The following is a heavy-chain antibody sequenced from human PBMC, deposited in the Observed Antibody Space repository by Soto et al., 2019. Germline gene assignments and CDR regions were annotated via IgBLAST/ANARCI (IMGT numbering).Heavy chain of an antibody. V-gene: IGHV4-39*01. J-gene: IGHJ5*02. CDR3: ARLSGGRSVYFDP. D-gene: IGHD2-8*02. CDR1: GTSIRSSNYY. CDR2: INYNRRT. Sequence: QLQLQESGPGLVKPSETLSLTCSVSGTSIRSSNYYWGWVRQPPGKGLEWIGSINYNRRTYQNPSLKSRAPISIDTSENQFSLKLTSVTAADTAVYFCARLSGGRSVYFDPWGQGILVTVSS.